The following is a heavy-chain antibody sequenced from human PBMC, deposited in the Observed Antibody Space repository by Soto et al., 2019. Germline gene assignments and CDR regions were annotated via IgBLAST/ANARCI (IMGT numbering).Heavy chain of an antibody. D-gene: IGHD2-21*02. CDR1: GVSVSSGGYY. Sequence: QVQLQESGPGLVKPSQTLSLTCTVSGVSVSSGGYYWNWIRQHPGKGLEWIGNIHYSGSTDYNPALKSRVIISADTSKNQFSLKVTSLTAADTAVYYCAVEYKLLNGGLDAFDFWGQGTMVTVSS. J-gene: IGHJ3*01. V-gene: IGHV4-31*03. CDR3: AVEYKLLNGGLDAFDF. CDR2: IHYSGST.